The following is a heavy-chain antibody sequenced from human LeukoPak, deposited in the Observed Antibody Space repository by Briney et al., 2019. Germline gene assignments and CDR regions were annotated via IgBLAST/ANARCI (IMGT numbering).Heavy chain of an antibody. CDR1: GDSISSYY. CDR3: ARDNTALIISDYYYMDV. V-gene: IGHV4-59*12. J-gene: IGHJ6*03. D-gene: IGHD5-18*01. Sequence: PSETLSLTCTVSGDSISSYYWSWIRQPPGKGLEWIGYVYYSGSTNYNPSLKSRVTISLGTSKNQFSLKLSSVTAADTAVYYCARDNTALIISDYYYMDVWGKGTTVTVSS. CDR2: VYYSGST.